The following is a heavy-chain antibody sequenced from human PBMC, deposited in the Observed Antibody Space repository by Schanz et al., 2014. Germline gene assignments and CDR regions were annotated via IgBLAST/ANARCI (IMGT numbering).Heavy chain of an antibody. V-gene: IGHV1-24*01. CDR1: EKTLSEIP. J-gene: IGHJ4*02. CDR3: ATGGITSARGVILRPYYFAF. Sequence: QVQLVQSGAEVKKPGASVRVSCRVAEKTLSEIPLHWVRQTPGGGLEWMGGLDRDGGEAMYSEKFRDRMTVTEDTSTNTGFVELTRLRSDDTAVYYCATGGITSARGVILRPYYFAFWGQGSLVTVSS. D-gene: IGHD3-10*01. CDR2: LDRDGGEA.